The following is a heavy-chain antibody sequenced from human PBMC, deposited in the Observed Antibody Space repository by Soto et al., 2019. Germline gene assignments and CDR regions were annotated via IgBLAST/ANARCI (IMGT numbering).Heavy chain of an antibody. D-gene: IGHD2-21*01. CDR2: IYNGGRT. V-gene: IGHV4-59*01. Sequence: QVQLQESGPGLVEPSETLSLNCSVSGGSLGIYHWSWIRQAPGRGLEWIGDIYNGGRTNYNPSLWTRVTISVDTSKNQFPLKVTSVTAADTAVYYCARGLAFPYYYDLWGQGSLVTVSS. J-gene: IGHJ4*02. CDR1: GGSLGIYH. CDR3: ARGLAFPYYYDL.